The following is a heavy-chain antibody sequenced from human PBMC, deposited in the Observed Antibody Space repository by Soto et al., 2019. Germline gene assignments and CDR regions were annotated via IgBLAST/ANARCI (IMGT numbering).Heavy chain of an antibody. V-gene: IGHV1-69*13. CDR3: ARPRNYDILTGYATRDYYYGMDV. Sequence: SVKVSCKASGGTFSSYAISWVRQAPGQGLEWMGGIIPIFGTANYAQKFQGRVTITADESTSTAYMELSSLRSEDTAVYYCARPRNYDILTGYATRDYYYGMDVWGQGTTVTVSS. D-gene: IGHD3-9*01. J-gene: IGHJ6*02. CDR2: IIPIFGTA. CDR1: GGTFSSYA.